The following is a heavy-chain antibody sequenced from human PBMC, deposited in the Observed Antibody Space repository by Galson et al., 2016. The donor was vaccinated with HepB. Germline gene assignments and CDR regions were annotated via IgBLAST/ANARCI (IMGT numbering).Heavy chain of an antibody. J-gene: IGHJ5*02. CDR3: ASLGVVATERRPVRWFAP. CDR2: TSYDGNNK. D-gene: IGHD5-12*01. Sequence: QAPGKGLEWVAGTSYDGNNKYYIDSVKGRFTISRDDSKNTVYLQMNGLRGDDTAVYYCASLGVVATERRPVRWFAPWGQGTLVAVSS. V-gene: IGHV3-30*03.